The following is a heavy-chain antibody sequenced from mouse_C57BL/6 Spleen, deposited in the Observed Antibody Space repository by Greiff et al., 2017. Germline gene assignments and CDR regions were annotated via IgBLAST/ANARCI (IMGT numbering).Heavy chain of an antibody. CDR3: TRDQLGYYFDY. V-gene: IGHV1-15*01. J-gene: IGHJ2*01. D-gene: IGHD4-1*02. CDR2: IDPETGGT. Sequence: QVQLKQSGAELVRPGASVTLSCKASGYTFTDYEMHWVKQTPVHGLEWIGAIDPETGGTAYNQKFKGKAILTADKSSSTAYMELRSLTSEDSAVYYCTRDQLGYYFDYWGQGTTLTVSS. CDR1: GYTFTDYE.